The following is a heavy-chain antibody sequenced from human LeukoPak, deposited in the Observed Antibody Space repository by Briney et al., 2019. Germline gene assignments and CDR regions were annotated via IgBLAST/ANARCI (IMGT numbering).Heavy chain of an antibody. Sequence: PSETLSLTCTVSGGAITDSNYYWGWIRQPPGEGLEWIGNIYYNGKTFYNGSVKSRVTISVDTSKNQFSLKLSSVTAADTALFYCARYSGSHYAFDIWGQGTMVTVSS. CDR3: ARYSGSHYAFDI. J-gene: IGHJ3*02. CDR2: IYYNGKT. D-gene: IGHD1-26*01. CDR1: GGAITDSNYY. V-gene: IGHV4-39*01.